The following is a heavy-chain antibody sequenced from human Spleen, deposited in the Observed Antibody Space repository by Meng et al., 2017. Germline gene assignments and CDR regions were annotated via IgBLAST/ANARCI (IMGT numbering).Heavy chain of an antibody. Sequence: GESLKISCAASGFTFSSYAMSWVRQAPGKGLEWVSTISGSGGSTYYADSVKGRFTISRDDSKNTLYLQTNSLRVEDTAVYYCAKGGTITGRVRWFDPWGQGTLVTVSS. J-gene: IGHJ5*02. CDR1: GFTFSSYA. D-gene: IGHD6-25*01. V-gene: IGHV3-23*01. CDR3: AKGGTITGRVRWFDP. CDR2: ISGSGGST.